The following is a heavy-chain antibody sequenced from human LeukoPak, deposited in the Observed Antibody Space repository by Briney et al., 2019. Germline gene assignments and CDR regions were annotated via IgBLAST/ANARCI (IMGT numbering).Heavy chain of an antibody. J-gene: IGHJ4*02. CDR3: AKDIRSSSWGDYFDY. CDR1: GFTFSSYA. D-gene: IGHD6-13*01. V-gene: IGHV3-23*01. CDR2: ISGSGGST. Sequence: GGSLRLSCAASGFTFSSYAMSWVRQAPGKGLEWVSAISGSGGSTYYADSVKGRFTISRDNAKNSLYLQMNSLRAEDTALYYCAKDIRSSSWGDYFDYWGQGTLVTVSS.